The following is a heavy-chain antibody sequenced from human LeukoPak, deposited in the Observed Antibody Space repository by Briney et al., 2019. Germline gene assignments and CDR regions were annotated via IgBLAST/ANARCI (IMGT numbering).Heavy chain of an antibody. CDR1: GGTFSSNA. V-gene: IGHV1-69*05. Sequence: ASVKVPCKASGGTFSSNAISWVRQAPGHGLEWMGGIIPIFGTANYAQKFQGRVTITTDESTSTAYMELSSLRSEDTAVYYCAVVRFLEWLYFDYWGQGTLVTVSS. CDR2: IIPIFGTA. CDR3: AVVRFLEWLYFDY. D-gene: IGHD3-3*01. J-gene: IGHJ4*02.